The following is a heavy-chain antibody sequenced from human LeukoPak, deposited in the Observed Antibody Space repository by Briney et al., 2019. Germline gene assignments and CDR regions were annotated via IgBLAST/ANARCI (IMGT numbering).Heavy chain of an antibody. CDR2: IGSSGSYI. D-gene: IGHD5-18*01. CDR1: GFTFSSYH. CDR3: ARRATTERGHSYGLDF. V-gene: IGHV3-21*01. Sequence: PGGALRLSCGASGFTFSSYHMNWVRQAPGKGLEWVSSIGSSGSYIYYADSLTGRFTISRDNAKNSLYLQMNSLRAEDTAMYYCARRATTERGHSYGLDFWGQGTLVTVSS. J-gene: IGHJ4*02.